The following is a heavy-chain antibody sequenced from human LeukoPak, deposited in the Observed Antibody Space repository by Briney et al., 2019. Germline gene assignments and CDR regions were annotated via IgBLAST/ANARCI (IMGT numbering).Heavy chain of an antibody. V-gene: IGHV4-34*01. J-gene: IGHJ4*02. CDR3: ASGMLRGLAPIVLDF. CDR2: IYYSGST. Sequence: KASETLSLTCAVYGGSFSGYYWGWIRQPPGKGLEWIGSIYYSGSTYYNPSLKSRVTISVDTSKNQFSLKLSSVTAADTAVYYCASGMLRGLAPIVLDFWGQGTLVTVS. D-gene: IGHD3-10*01. CDR1: GGSFSGYY.